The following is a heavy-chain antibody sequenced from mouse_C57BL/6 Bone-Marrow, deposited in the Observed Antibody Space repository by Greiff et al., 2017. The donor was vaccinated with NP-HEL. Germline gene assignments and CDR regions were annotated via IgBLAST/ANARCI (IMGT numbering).Heavy chain of an antibody. V-gene: IGHV1-50*01. CDR2: IDPSDSYT. D-gene: IGHD2-1*01. CDR1: GYTFTSYW. J-gene: IGHJ2*01. Sequence: QVQLQQPGAELVKPGASVKLSCKASGYTFTSYWMQWVKQRPGQGLEWIGEIDPSDSYTNYNQKFKGKATLTVDTSSSTAYMQLSSLTSEDSAVYYCARKILPDYWGQGTTLTVSS. CDR3: ARKILPDY.